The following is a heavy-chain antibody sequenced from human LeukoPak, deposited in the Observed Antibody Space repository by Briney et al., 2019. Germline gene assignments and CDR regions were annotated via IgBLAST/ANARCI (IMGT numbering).Heavy chain of an antibody. CDR2: LYYSGST. D-gene: IGHD3-10*01. CDR1: GGSISSYY. J-gene: IGHJ4*02. CDR3: ASYGSGSYRASDY. V-gene: IGHV4-59*08. Sequence: SQTLSLTCTVSGGSISSYYWSWIRQPPGKGLEWIGYLYYSGSTNYSPSLKSRVTISVDTSRNQFSLKLSSVTAADTAVYYCASYGSGSYRASDYWGQGTLVTVSS.